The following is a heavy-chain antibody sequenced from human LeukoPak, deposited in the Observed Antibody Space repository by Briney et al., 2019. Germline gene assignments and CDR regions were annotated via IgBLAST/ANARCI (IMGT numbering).Heavy chain of an antibody. V-gene: IGHV4-59*01. CDR2: IYYSGST. CDR1: GGSISSYY. J-gene: IGHJ6*02. Sequence: SETRSLTCTVSGGSISSYYWSWIRQPPGKGLEWIGYIYYSGSTNYNPSLKSRVTISVDTSKNQFSLKLSSVTAADTAVYYCARDRSYYGMDVWGQGTTVTVSS. CDR3: ARDRSYYGMDV.